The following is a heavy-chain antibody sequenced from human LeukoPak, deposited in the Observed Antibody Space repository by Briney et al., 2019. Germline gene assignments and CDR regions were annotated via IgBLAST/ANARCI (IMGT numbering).Heavy chain of an antibody. J-gene: IGHJ4*02. Sequence: GGSLRLSCAASGFTFSSYAMHWVRQAPGKGLEWVAVISYDGSNKYYADSVKGRFTISRDNSKNTLYLQMNSLRAEDTAVYYCARDNYYDSSGYDYWGQGTLVTVSS. D-gene: IGHD3-22*01. CDR2: ISYDGSNK. CDR1: GFTFSSYA. V-gene: IGHV3-30*14. CDR3: ARDNYYDSSGYDY.